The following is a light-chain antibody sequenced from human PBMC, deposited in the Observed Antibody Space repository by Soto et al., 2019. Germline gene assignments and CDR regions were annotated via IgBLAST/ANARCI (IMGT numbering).Light chain of an antibody. CDR3: QPYDSSLSGYVV. CDR1: RSNIGAGYD. V-gene: IGLV1-40*01. J-gene: IGLJ2*01. CDR2: GNS. Sequence: QYVLTQPPSVSGAPGQRVTISCTGSRSNIGAGYDVHWYQQLPGTAPKLLIYGNSNRPSGVPDRFSGSKSGTSASLAITGLQAEDEADYYCQPYDSSLSGYVVFGGGTQLTVL.